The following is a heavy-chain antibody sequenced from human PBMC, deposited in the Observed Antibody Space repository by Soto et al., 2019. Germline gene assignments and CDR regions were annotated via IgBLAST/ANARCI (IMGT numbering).Heavy chain of an antibody. V-gene: IGHV4-34*09. CDR1: GGSFSGYY. D-gene: IGHD5-12*01. J-gene: IGHJ6*02. Sequence: SETLSLTCAVYGGSFSGYYWSWIRQPPGKGLEWIGEINHSGSTYYNPSLKSRVTISVDTSKNQFSLKLSSVTAADTAVYYCASGGYDFLLNYGMDVWGQGTTVTVSS. CDR3: ASGGYDFLLNYGMDV. CDR2: INHSGST.